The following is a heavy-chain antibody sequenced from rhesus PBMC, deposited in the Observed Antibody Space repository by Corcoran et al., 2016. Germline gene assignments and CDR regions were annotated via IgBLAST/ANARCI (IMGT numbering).Heavy chain of an antibody. CDR3: ARDGWELQGGYFDY. V-gene: IGHV4-106*01. D-gene: IGHD1-44*02. Sequence: QVQLQESGPGLVKPSETLSLTCAVSGGSISDSYYWSWIRQPPGTGLEGIGYIYGRAGRTSYNPSLHSRVTISTDTSKNHFSLKLSSVPAADTAVYYCARDGWELQGGYFDYWGQGVLVTVSS. CDR1: GGSISDSYY. J-gene: IGHJ4*01. CDR2: IYGRAGRT.